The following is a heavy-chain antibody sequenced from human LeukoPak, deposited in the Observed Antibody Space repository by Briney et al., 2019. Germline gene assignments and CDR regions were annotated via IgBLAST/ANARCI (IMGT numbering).Heavy chain of an antibody. J-gene: IGHJ4*02. V-gene: IGHV6-1*01. CDR2: TSYRSTRYS. CDR1: GDSASSNSAA. CDR3: ARGTGTFDY. Sequence: SQTLSLTRAISGDSASSNSAAWKWFRQSPTRGLEWLGRTSYRSTRYSDYAVSVKSRITINPDISQNQFSLQLNSVAPEDTAVYYCARGTGTFDYWGQGTLVTVSS. D-gene: IGHD1-7*01.